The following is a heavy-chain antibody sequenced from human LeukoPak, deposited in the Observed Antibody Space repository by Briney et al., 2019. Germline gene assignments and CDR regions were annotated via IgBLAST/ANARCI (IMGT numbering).Heavy chain of an antibody. Sequence: GASVKVSCKASGYTVTSYYMHWVRQAPGQGLEWMGILNPSGGSSSYAQKFQGRATLTRATSTSTVYMELSSLRSEDTAVYYCARDLGAAGWTSSGWFRTPDYWGQGTLVTASS. V-gene: IGHV1-46*01. CDR2: LNPSGGSS. D-gene: IGHD6-19*01. CDR1: GYTVTSYY. J-gene: IGHJ4*02. CDR3: ARDLGAAGWTSSGWFRTPDY.